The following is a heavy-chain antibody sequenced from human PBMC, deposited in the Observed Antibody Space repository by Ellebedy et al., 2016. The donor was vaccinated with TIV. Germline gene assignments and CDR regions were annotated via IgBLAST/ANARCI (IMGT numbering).Heavy chain of an antibody. CDR2: ISSSSSTI. J-gene: IGHJ4*02. CDR3: ARDSILTMGRGIFADY. CDR1: GFTFSSYS. V-gene: IGHV3-48*01. Sequence: PGGSLRLSCAASGFTFSSYSMNWVRQAPGKGLEWVSYISSSSSTIYYADSVKGRFTISRDNAKNSLYLQMNSLRAGDTAVYYCARDSILTMGRGIFADYWGQGTLVTVSS. D-gene: IGHD3-10*01.